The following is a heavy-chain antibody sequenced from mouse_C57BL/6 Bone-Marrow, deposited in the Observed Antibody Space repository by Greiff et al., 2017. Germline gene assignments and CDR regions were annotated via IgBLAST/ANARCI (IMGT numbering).Heavy chain of an antibody. J-gene: IGHJ2*01. V-gene: IGHV1-54*01. Sequence: QVQLQQSGAELVRPGTSVKVSCKASGYAFTNYLIEWVKQRPGQGLAWIGVINPGSGGTNYNEKFKGKATLTADKSSSTAYMQLSSLTSEDSAVYFCARWGGSSPFDYWGQGTTLTVSS. CDR3: ARWGGSSPFDY. D-gene: IGHD1-1*01. CDR2: INPGSGGT. CDR1: GYAFTNYL.